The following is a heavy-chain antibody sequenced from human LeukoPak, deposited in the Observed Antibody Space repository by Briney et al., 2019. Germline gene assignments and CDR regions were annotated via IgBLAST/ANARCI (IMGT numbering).Heavy chain of an antibody. Sequence: AASVKVSCKASGYTFTDYYIHWVRQAPGQGLEWMGWINPNSGGTNYAQKFQGRVTMTRDTSISTAYMELSRLRSDDTAVYYCARDRCSGGSCYLISGWFDPWGQGTLVTVSS. V-gene: IGHV1-2*02. CDR1: GYTFTDYY. CDR2: INPNSGGT. D-gene: IGHD2-15*01. J-gene: IGHJ5*02. CDR3: ARDRCSGGSCYLISGWFDP.